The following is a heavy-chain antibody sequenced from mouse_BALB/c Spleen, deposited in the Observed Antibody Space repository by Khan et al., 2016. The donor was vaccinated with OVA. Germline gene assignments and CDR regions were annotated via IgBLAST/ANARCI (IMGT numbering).Heavy chain of an antibody. CDR1: GYTFTNYG. CDR3: ARKGYFDY. CDR2: INTNTGEP. V-gene: IGHV9-3*02. Sequence: QIQLVQSGPELKKPGETVKISCKASGYTFTNYGMNWVKQAPGKGLKWMGWINTNTGEPTYAEEFKGRVAFSLETSASTAYLQINNLKNEDTARYFCARKGYFDYWGQGTTLTVSS. J-gene: IGHJ2*01.